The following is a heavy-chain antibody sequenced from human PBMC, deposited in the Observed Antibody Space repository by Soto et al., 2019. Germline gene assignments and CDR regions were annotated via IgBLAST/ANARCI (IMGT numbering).Heavy chain of an antibody. Sequence: SETLSLTCTVSGGSISSSSYYWGWIRQPPGKGLEWIGSIYYSGSTYYNPSLKSRVTISVDTSKNQFSLKLSSVAAADTAVYYCARVVPALGFDYWGQGTLVTVSS. D-gene: IGHD2-2*01. CDR1: GGSISSSSYY. V-gene: IGHV4-39*01. CDR3: ARVVPALGFDY. J-gene: IGHJ4*02. CDR2: IYYSGST.